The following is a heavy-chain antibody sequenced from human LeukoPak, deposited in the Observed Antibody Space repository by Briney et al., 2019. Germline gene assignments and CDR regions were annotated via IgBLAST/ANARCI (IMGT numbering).Heavy chain of an antibody. J-gene: IGHJ4*02. D-gene: IGHD3-10*01. Sequence: PGTLSPTCPVSGGSISSSYWWSWVPQPPGKGLEWLGKIYHTGSTNYSAFLKNRVTISVDKSKNQFSLRLNSVTAADTAVYFCARDHYDSGIDYQSYFDYWGQGTLVTVSS. CDR3: ARDHYDSGIDYQSYFDY. CDR1: GGSISSSYW. CDR2: IYHTGST. V-gene: IGHV4-4*01.